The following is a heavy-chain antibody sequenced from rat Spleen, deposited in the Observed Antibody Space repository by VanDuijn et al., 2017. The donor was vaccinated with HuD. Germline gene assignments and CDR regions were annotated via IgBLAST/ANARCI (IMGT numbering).Heavy chain of an antibody. Sequence: EVQLVESGGGLVQPGRSLKLSCVASGFTFNNYWMTWIRQAPGKGLEWVASITNASGRTYYPDSVKGRFTISRDTAQNTLYLQMNSLRSEDTATYYCARMSGAPFDYWGQGVMVTVSS. J-gene: IGHJ2*01. CDR2: ITNASGRT. V-gene: IGHV5-31*01. CDR3: ARMSGAPFDY. CDR1: GFTFNNYW.